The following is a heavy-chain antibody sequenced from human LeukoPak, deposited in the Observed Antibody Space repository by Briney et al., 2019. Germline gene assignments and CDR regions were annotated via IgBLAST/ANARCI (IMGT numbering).Heavy chain of an antibody. CDR1: GFTFSSYA. CDR2: ISGSGGST. Sequence: GGSLRLSCAASGFTFSSYAMSWVRQAPGKGLEWVSGISGSGGSTYYTDSVKGRFTISRDNSKNTLYLQMNSLRAEDTALYYCAKDQALSLSSSRALDYWGQGTLVTVSS. CDR3: AKDQALSLSSSRALDY. V-gene: IGHV3-23*01. J-gene: IGHJ4*02. D-gene: IGHD2-2*01.